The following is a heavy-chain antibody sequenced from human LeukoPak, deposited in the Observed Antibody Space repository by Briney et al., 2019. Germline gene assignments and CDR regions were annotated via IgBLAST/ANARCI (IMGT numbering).Heavy chain of an antibody. CDR3: ARDGAATGLYYYYYYMDV. CDR1: GYTFTSYY. D-gene: IGHD2-15*01. Sequence: ASVKVSCKASGYTFTSYYMHWVRQAPGQGLEWMGIINPSGGSTRYAQKFQGRVTMTRDMSTSTVYMEVSSLRSEDTAVYYCARDGAATGLYYYYYYMDVWGKGTTVTVSS. J-gene: IGHJ6*03. V-gene: IGHV1-46*01. CDR2: INPSGGST.